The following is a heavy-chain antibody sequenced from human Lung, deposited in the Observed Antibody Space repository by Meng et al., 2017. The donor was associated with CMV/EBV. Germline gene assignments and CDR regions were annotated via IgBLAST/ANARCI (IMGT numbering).Heavy chain of an antibody. D-gene: IGHD6-13*01. J-gene: IGHJ6*02. Sequence: SXAASGFTFSSHWMTWVRQAPGKGLEWVANINQDGSQKNYVDSVKGRFTISRDNAKNSLFLQMNSLRAEDTAVYYCARVAAAGRGMDVWGQGTTVXVSS. CDR3: ARVAAAGRGMDV. CDR1: GFTFSSHW. CDR2: INQDGSQK. V-gene: IGHV3-7*04.